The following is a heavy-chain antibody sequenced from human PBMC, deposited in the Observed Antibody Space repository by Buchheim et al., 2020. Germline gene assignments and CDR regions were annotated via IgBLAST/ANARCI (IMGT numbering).Heavy chain of an antibody. Sequence: QVQLVQSGAEVKKPGASVKVSCKASGYTFTSYDINWVRQATGQGLEWMGWMNPNSGNTGYAQKFQGRVTMTRNTSISTAYIELGSLRSENTALYYFSRVWCGDWNDVNFDYWGQGTL. J-gene: IGHJ4*02. V-gene: IGHV1-8*01. D-gene: IGHD1-1*01. CDR3: SRVWCGDWNDVNFDY. CDR2: MNPNSGNT. CDR1: GYTFTSYD.